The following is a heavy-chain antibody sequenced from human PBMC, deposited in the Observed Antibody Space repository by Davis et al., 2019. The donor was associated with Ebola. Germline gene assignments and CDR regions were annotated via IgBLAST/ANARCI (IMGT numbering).Heavy chain of an antibody. CDR2: IYHSGST. D-gene: IGHD2-15*01. J-gene: IGHJ4*02. Sequence: MPSETLSLTCAVSGGSISSSNWWSWVRQPPGKGLEWIGEIYHSGSTNYNPSLKSRVTISVDTSKNQFSLKLSSVTAADTAVYYCARGLYCSGGSCFLDYWGQGTLVTVSS. V-gene: IGHV4-4*02. CDR3: ARGLYCSGGSCFLDY. CDR1: GGSISSSNW.